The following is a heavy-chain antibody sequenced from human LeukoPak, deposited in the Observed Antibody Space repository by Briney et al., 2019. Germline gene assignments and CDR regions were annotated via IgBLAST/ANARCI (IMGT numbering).Heavy chain of an antibody. J-gene: IGHJ6*03. Sequence: ASVRVSCKAYGYTFATSGIGWVRQAPGQGLEWLGWISGYNGNTKSAPKLQGRVTMTTDTSTDTAYLELGSLRVDDTAIYYCARDLGPYTGSYHSYYHYMDVWGEGTSVTVSS. CDR3: ARDLGPYTGSYHSYYHYMDV. CDR2: ISGYNGNT. V-gene: IGHV1-18*01. CDR1: GYTFATSG. D-gene: IGHD1-26*01.